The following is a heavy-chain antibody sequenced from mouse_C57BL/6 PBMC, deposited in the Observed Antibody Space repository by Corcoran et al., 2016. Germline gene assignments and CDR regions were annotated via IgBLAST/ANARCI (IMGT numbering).Heavy chain of an antibody. D-gene: IGHD1-1*01. V-gene: IGHV9-3*01. Sequence: QIQLVQSGPELKKPGETVKISCKASGYTFTTYGMSWVKQAPGKGLKWMGWINTYSGVPTYADDFKGRFAFSLETSASTAYLQINNLKNEDTATYFCARGATVVAYYFDYWGQGTTLTVSS. CDR3: ARGATVVAYYFDY. CDR1: GYTFTTYG. CDR2: INTYSGVP. J-gene: IGHJ2*01.